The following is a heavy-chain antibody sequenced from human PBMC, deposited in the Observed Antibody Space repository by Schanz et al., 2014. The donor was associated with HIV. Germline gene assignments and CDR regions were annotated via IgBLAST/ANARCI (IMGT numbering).Heavy chain of an antibody. CDR2: ISYDGIRK. D-gene: IGHD6-6*01. Sequence: VHLVESGGGVVRPGRSLRLSCAASGFTFDSYGMHWVRQAPGKGLEWVAVISYDGIRKNYADSVKGRFTISRDNSKNTLYLQMNSLRADDTAVYYCAKGWRGYSISSLVDYWGQGSLVTVS. V-gene: IGHV3-30*18. CDR1: GFTFDSYG. J-gene: IGHJ4*02. CDR3: AKGWRGYSISSLVDY.